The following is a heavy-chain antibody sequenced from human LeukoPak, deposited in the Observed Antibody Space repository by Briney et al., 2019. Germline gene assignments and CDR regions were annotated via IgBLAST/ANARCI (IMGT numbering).Heavy chain of an antibody. J-gene: IGHJ4*02. Sequence: SQTLSLTCAISWDSVSGNSAVAWNWLRQSPSRGLEWLGRTYYSSKCNNDYAVSVKSRITINPDTSNNQFSLHLNSVTPEDTAVYYCARGRNSGFDYWGQGTLVTVSS. D-gene: IGHD2/OR15-2a*01. CDR1: WDSVSGNSAVA. CDR2: TYYSSKCNN. V-gene: IGHV6-1*01. CDR3: ARGRNSGFDY.